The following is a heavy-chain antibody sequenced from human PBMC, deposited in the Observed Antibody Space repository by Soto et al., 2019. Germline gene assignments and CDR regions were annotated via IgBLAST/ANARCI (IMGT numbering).Heavy chain of an antibody. CDR1: GGSIISGGYY. J-gene: IGHJ4*02. D-gene: IGHD4-17*01. CDR2: IYYSGST. V-gene: IGHV4-31*03. CDR3: ATRTAYGDLDY. Sequence: QVQLQESGPGLVKPSQTLSLTCTVSGGSIISGGYYWSWIRQHPGKGLEWMGYIYYSGSTYYSPSLRSRVTISVDKSKNQFSLKLTSVTAADTAVYYCATRTAYGDLDYWGQGTLVTVSS.